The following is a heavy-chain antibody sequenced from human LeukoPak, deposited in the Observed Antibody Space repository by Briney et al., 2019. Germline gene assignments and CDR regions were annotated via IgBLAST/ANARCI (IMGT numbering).Heavy chain of an antibody. D-gene: IGHD3-22*01. CDR2: IKKDGSEK. Sequence: GSLRLSCAASGFTLSSHWMAWVRQAPGKGLEWVANIKKDGSEKNYVDSVKGRFTISRDNAKNSLYLQMNSLRAEDTAVYYCARGKPYYYDRIPDYFDYWGQGTLVTVSS. V-gene: IGHV3-7*03. J-gene: IGHJ4*02. CDR1: GFTLSSHW. CDR3: ARGKPYYYDRIPDYFDY.